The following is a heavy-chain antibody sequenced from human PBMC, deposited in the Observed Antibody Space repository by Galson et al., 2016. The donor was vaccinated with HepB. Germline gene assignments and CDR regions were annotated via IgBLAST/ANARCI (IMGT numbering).Heavy chain of an antibody. V-gene: IGHV3-13*01. J-gene: IGHJ2*01. CDR2: IGTAGDT. Sequence: SLRLSCAASGFTFSSYDMHWVRQATGKGLEWVSAIGTAGDTYYPGSVKGRFTISRENAKNSLYLQMNTLRVEDTAVYYCTRETRWYFDLWGRGTLLTVSS. CDR3: TRETRWYFDL. CDR1: GFTFSSYD.